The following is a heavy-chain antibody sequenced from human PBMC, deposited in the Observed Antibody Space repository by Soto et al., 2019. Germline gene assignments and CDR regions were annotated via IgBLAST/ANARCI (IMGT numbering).Heavy chain of an antibody. D-gene: IGHD6-25*01. Sequence: SVKVSCKASGFTFTSSAVQWVRQARGQRLEWIGWIVVGSGNTNYAQKFQKRVTITRDMSTSTAYMELSSLRSEDTAVYYCAADAALHDDAFDIWGQGTMVTVSS. V-gene: IGHV1-58*01. CDR2: IVVGSGNT. CDR3: AADAALHDDAFDI. CDR1: GFTFTSSA. J-gene: IGHJ3*02.